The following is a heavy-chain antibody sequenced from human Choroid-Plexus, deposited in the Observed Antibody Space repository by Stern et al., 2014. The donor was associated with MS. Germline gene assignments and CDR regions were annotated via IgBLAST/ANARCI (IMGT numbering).Heavy chain of an antibody. Sequence: VQLLESGAEVKKPGASGKVSCKTSGYIFTGYYIHWGRQAPGQGLEWMAWINPKTGGPKYAQKFQGRVTMSRDTSISTAYVELSSLTSDDTAVYYCARDQRGITIFGVVTDYYYLGMDVWGQGTTVTVSS. CDR3: ARDQRGITIFGVVTDYYYLGMDV. CDR1: GYIFTGYY. D-gene: IGHD3-3*01. CDR2: INPKTGGP. J-gene: IGHJ6*02. V-gene: IGHV1-2*02.